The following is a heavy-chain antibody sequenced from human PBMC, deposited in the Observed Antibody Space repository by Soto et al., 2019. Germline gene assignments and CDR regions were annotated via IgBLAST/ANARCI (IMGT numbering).Heavy chain of an antibody. CDR3: TRLISAAHDY. Sequence: EVLLVESGGGMVQPGGSLKLSCAASGFVFKDSSIHWVRQASGKGLEWVGRIRDRAYSYATAYAESVKVRFTISRDDSTNTAYLQMSGLKTEDTAIYYCTRLISAAHDYWGQGTLVTVSS. CDR1: GFVFKDSS. CDR2: IRDRAYSYAT. J-gene: IGHJ4*02. D-gene: IGHD3-10*01. V-gene: IGHV3-73*01.